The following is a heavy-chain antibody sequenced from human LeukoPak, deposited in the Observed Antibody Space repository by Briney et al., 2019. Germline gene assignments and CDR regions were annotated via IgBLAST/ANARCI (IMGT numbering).Heavy chain of an antibody. CDR1: GGSFSGYY. J-gene: IGHJ4*02. CDR2: INHSGST. CDR3: ARRLTGYSSSWSHLDY. V-gene: IGHV4-34*01. D-gene: IGHD6-13*01. Sequence: SETLSLTCAVYGGSFSGYYWSWIRQPPGKGLEWIGEINHSGSTNYNPSLKSRVTISVDTSKNQFSLKLSSVTAADTAVYYCARRLTGYSSSWSHLDYRGQGTLVTVSS.